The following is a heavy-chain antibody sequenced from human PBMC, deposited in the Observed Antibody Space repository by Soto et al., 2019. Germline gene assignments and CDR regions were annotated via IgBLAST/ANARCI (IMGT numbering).Heavy chain of an antibody. Sequence: LCGGSISSGGYYWSWIRQHPGKGLEWIGYIYYSGSTYYNPSLKSRVTISVDTSKNQFSLKLSSVTAADTAVYYCAREGSLRGVPGYWGQGTLVTVSS. D-gene: IGHD3-10*01. CDR1: GGSISSGGYY. J-gene: IGHJ4*02. V-gene: IGHV4-31*02. CDR3: AREGSLRGVPGY. CDR2: IYYSGST.